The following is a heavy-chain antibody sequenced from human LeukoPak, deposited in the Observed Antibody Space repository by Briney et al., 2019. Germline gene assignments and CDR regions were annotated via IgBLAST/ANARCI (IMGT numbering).Heavy chain of an antibody. V-gene: IGHV3-74*01. CDR1: GFTFSSYW. CDR3: ARDSFGSWYFDL. Sequence: GGSLRLSCAASGFTFSSYWMHWVRQAPGKGLVWVSRINSDGSSTSYADSVKGRFTISRDNSKNTLYLQMNSLRAEDTAVYYCARDSFGSWYFDLWGRGTLVTVSS. D-gene: IGHD3-10*01. CDR2: INSDGSST. J-gene: IGHJ2*01.